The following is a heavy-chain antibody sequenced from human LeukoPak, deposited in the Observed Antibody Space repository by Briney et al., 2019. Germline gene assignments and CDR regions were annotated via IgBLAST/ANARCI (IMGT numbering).Heavy chain of an antibody. V-gene: IGHV4-39*01. Sequence: SETLSLTCTVSGGSISSSSYYWGWIRQPPGKGLEWIGSIYYSGSTYYNPSLKSRVTISVDTSKNQFSLKLGSVTAADTAVYYCARHPKNYYTSSGYYDYWGQGTLVTVSS. J-gene: IGHJ4*02. D-gene: IGHD3-22*01. CDR2: IYYSGST. CDR1: GGSISSSSYY. CDR3: ARHPKNYYTSSGYYDY.